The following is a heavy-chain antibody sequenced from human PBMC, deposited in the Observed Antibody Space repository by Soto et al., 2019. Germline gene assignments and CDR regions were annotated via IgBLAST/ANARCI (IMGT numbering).Heavy chain of an antibody. D-gene: IGHD3-10*01. J-gene: IGHJ4*02. V-gene: IGHV4-39*01. CDR3: ARRGYGSGGIGY. CDR2: IYYSGST. Sequence: QLQLQESGPGLVKPSETLSLTCTVSGGSISSSSYYWGWIRQPPGKGLEWIGSIYYSGSTYYNPSLNRRRPTSVDKSKNQFYLKLSSVTAADTAVYYCARRGYGSGGIGYWGQGTLVTVSS. CDR1: GGSISSSSYY.